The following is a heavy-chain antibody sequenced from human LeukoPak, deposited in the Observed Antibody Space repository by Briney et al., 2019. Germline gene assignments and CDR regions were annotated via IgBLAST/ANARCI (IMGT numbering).Heavy chain of an antibody. J-gene: IGHJ4*02. CDR1: GYTFTGYY. CDR2: INPNSGGT. Sequence: GASVKVSCKTSGYTFTGYYLHWVRQAPGQGLEWMGWINPNSGGTNYAQRLQGRVTMTRDTSISTAYMELSSLTSNDTAVYYCARSALSARLPWGQGTLVTVSS. CDR3: ARSALSARLP. D-gene: IGHD6-6*01. V-gene: IGHV1-2*02.